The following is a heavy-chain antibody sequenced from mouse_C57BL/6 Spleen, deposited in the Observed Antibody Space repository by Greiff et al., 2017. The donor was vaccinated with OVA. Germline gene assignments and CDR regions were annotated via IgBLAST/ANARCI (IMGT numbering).Heavy chain of an antibody. V-gene: IGHV5-16*01. Sequence: EVKLMESEGGLVQPGSSMKLSCTASGFTFSDYYMAWVRQVPEKGLEWVANINYDGSSTYYLDSLKSRFIISRDNAKNILYLQMSSLKSEDTATYYCARGDYEAMDYWGQGTSVTVSS. CDR3: ARGDYEAMDY. CDR1: GFTFSDYY. CDR2: INYDGSST. J-gene: IGHJ4*01.